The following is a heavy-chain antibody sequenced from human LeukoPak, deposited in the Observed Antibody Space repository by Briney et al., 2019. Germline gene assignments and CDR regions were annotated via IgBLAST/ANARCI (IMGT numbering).Heavy chain of an antibody. D-gene: IGHD5-24*01. CDR2: IKQDGSEK. CDR1: GFTFSSYG. Sequence: PGGSLRLSCADSGFTFSSYGMSWVRQAPGKGLEWVANIKQDGSEKYYVDSVKGRFTISRDNAKSSLYLQMNSLRAEDTAVYYCARDRNAGWLQFRDWGYYFDYWGQGTLVTVSS. V-gene: IGHV3-7*01. CDR3: ARDRNAGWLQFRDWGYYFDY. J-gene: IGHJ4*02.